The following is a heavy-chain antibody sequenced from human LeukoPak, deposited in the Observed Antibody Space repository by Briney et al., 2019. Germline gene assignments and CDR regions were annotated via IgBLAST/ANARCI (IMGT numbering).Heavy chain of an antibody. V-gene: IGHV4-59*01. CDR2: IYYSGST. Sequence: PSETLSLTCTVSGGSISSYYWSWIRQPPGKGLEWIGYIYYSGSTNYNPSLKSRVTISVDTSKNQFSLKLSSVTAADTAVYYCASHYYDSSGQDYWGQETLVTVSS. CDR3: ASHYYDSSGQDY. CDR1: GGSISSYY. J-gene: IGHJ4*02. D-gene: IGHD3-22*01.